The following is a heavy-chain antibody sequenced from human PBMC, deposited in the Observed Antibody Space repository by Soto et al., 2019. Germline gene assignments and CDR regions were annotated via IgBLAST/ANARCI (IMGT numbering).Heavy chain of an antibody. V-gene: IGHV3-30*18. CDR1: GFTFSSYG. J-gene: IGHJ6*02. CDR2: ISYDGSNK. D-gene: IGHD4-4*01. CDR3: AKDIRWTTATLQNGMDV. Sequence: GGSLRLSCAASGFTFSSYGVHWVRQAPGKGLEWVAVISYDGSNKYYADSVKGRFTISRDNSKNTLYLQMNSLRAEDTAVYYCAKDIRWTTATLQNGMDVWGQGTTVTVS.